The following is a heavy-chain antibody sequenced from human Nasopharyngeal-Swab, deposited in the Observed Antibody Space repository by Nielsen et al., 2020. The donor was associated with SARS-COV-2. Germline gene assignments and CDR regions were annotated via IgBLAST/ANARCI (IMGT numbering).Heavy chain of an antibody. CDR2: ISSSGSTI. J-gene: IGHJ4*02. Sequence: GGSLRLSCAASGFTFSDYYMSWIRQAPGKGLEWVSYISSSGSTIYYADSVKGRFTLSRDNAKNSLYLQMNSLRAEGTAVYYCATSDIAAAADYWGQGTLVTVSS. CDR3: ATSDIAAAADY. CDR1: GFTFSDYY. D-gene: IGHD6-13*01. V-gene: IGHV3-11*04.